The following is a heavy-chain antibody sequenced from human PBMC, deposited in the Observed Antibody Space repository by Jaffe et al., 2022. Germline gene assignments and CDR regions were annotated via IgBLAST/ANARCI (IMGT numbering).Heavy chain of an antibody. Sequence: EVQLVESGGGLVQPGGSLRLSCAASGFTVSSNYMSWVRQAPGKGLEWVSVIYSGGSTYYADSVKGRFTISRDNSKNTLYLQMNSLRAEDTAVYYCARGYYDILTGYLFDYWGQGTLVTVSS. CDR2: IYSGGST. CDR3: ARGYYDILTGYLFDY. CDR1: GFTVSSNY. D-gene: IGHD3-9*01. J-gene: IGHJ4*02. V-gene: IGHV3-66*02.